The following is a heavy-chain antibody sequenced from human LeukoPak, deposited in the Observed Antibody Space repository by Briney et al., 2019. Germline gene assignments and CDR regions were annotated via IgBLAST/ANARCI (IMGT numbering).Heavy chain of an antibody. CDR3: ARESGDGYNRRQTRGVLGY. CDR2: INPSGGST. V-gene: IGHV1-46*01. Sequence: ASVKVSCKASGYTFTSYYMHWVRQAPGQGLEWMGIINPSGGSTSYAQKFQGRVTMTRDTSTSTVYMELSSLRSEDTAVYYCARESGDGYNRRQTRGVLGYWGQGTLVTVSS. J-gene: IGHJ4*02. D-gene: IGHD5-24*01. CDR1: GYTFTSYY.